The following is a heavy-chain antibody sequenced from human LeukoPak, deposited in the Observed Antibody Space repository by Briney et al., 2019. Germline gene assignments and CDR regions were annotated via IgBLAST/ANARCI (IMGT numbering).Heavy chain of an antibody. CDR2: IFHIGST. Sequence: SETLSLTCTVSGGSISSYYWSWVRQPPGKGLEWIGEIFHIGSTNYNPSLKSRVTISVDKSKNQFSLKLTSVTAADTAVYYCARVMMVYDSSGSLRLEKGSLDYWGQGTLVTVSS. CDR1: GGSISSYY. CDR3: ARVMMVYDSSGSLRLEKGSLDY. J-gene: IGHJ4*02. V-gene: IGHV4-59*12. D-gene: IGHD3-22*01.